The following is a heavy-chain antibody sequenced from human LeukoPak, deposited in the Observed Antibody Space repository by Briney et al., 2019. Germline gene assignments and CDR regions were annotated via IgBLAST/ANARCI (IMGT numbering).Heavy chain of an antibody. Sequence: SETLSLTCTVSGGSISSYYGRWIRHPAGRGLEGIGRVYTSGSTNYNPSLKSRVTMSVDTSKNQFSLKLSSVTAADTAVYYCARVRCSGGSCYSYFDYWGQGTLVTVSS. CDR3: ARVRCSGGSCYSYFDY. J-gene: IGHJ4*02. V-gene: IGHV4-4*07. CDR1: GGSISSYY. CDR2: VYTSGST. D-gene: IGHD2-15*01.